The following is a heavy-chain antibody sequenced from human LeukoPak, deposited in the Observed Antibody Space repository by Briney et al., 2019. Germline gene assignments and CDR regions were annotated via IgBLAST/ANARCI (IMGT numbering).Heavy chain of an antibody. Sequence: GGSLRLSCAASGFTFSSYAMSWVRQAPGRGLEWVSAISGSGGSTYHADSVKGRFTISRDNSKNTLYLQMNSLRAEDTAVYYCAKVVSGYYYDSSGYTDYWGQGTLVTVSS. V-gene: IGHV3-23*01. CDR3: AKVVSGYYYDSSGYTDY. CDR2: ISGSGGST. CDR1: GFTFSSYA. J-gene: IGHJ4*02. D-gene: IGHD3-22*01.